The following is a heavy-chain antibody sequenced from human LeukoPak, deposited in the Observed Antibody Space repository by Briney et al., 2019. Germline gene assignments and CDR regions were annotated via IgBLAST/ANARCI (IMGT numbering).Heavy chain of an antibody. V-gene: IGHV1-69*02. CDR3: ATTVWFGELAFDY. CDR1: GGTFSSYT. Sequence: SVKVSCKASGGTFSSYTTSLVRQAPGQGLEWMGRIIPILGIANYAQKFQGRVTITADKSTSTAYMELSSLRSEDTAVYYCATTVWFGELAFDYWGQGTLVTVSS. J-gene: IGHJ4*02. D-gene: IGHD3-10*01. CDR2: IIPILGIA.